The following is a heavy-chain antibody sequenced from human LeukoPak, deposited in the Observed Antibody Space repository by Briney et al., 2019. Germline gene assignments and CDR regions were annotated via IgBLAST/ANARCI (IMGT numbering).Heavy chain of an antibody. CDR3: AKGSEIWFGPDY. Sequence: GGSLRLSCAASGFTFDDYAMHWVRQAPGKGLEWVSGISWNSGSIGYADSVKGRFTISRDNAKNSLYLQMNSLRAEDMALYYCAKGSEIWFGPDYWGQGTLVTVSS. V-gene: IGHV3-9*03. CDR1: GFTFDDYA. J-gene: IGHJ4*02. CDR2: ISWNSGSI. D-gene: IGHD3-10*01.